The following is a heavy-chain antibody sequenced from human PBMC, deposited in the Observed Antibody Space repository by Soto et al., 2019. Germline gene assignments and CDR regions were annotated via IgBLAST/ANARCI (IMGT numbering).Heavy chain of an antibody. CDR3: ARGQVVAAQH. D-gene: IGHD2-15*01. CDR1: GGSISSGGYS. J-gene: IGHJ4*02. V-gene: IGHV4-30-2*01. CDR2: TYHSGST. Sequence: PSETLSLTCAVSGGSISSGGYSWSWIRQPPGKGLEWIGYTYHSGSTYYNPSLKSRVTISVDRSKNQFSLKLSSVTAAYTAVYYCARGQVVAAQHWGQGTLVTVSS.